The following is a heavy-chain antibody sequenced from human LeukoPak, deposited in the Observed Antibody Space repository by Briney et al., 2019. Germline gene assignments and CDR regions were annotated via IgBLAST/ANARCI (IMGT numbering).Heavy chain of an antibody. V-gene: IGHV4-38-2*01. CDR2: IYQSGNT. J-gene: IGHJ4*02. CDR1: DYSINSDYY. Sequence: SETLSLTCVVSDYSINSDYYWGWIRQPPGKGLEWIGSIYQSGNTYYNPSLKSRVTISEDTSMNRFSLKLTSVTAADTAVYYCASSALVLMGHTFAYWGRGTLVTVSP. D-gene: IGHD2-8*01. CDR3: ASSALVLMGHTFAY.